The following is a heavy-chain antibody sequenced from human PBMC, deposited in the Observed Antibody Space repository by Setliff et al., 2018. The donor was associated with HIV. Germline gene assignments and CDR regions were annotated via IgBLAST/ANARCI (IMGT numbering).Heavy chain of an antibody. Sequence: PSETLSLTCVVYGGSFRGYYWSWIRQPPGKGLEWIGESNQSGSSNYNPSLKSRVTISVDTSKNEFSLNMGSVTAADTAVYYCAKGRSGYDSRLYYYHHGMGVRGPGTTVTVSS. CDR2: SNQSGSS. V-gene: IGHV4-34*01. J-gene: IGHJ6*02. CDR3: AKGRSGYDSRLYYYHHGMGV. D-gene: IGHD5-12*01. CDR1: GGSFRGYY.